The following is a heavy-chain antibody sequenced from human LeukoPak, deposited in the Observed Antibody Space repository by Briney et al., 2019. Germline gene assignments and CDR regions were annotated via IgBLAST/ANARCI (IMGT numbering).Heavy chain of an antibody. CDR2: ISGSGGST. D-gene: IGHD3-10*01. V-gene: IGHV3-23*01. CDR1: EFTFSNYA. J-gene: IGHJ6*03. CDR3: AKDTYGRPYYNYYMDV. Sequence: GGSLRLSCAASEFTFSNYAMNWVRQAPGKGLEWVSAISGSGGSTYYADSVKGRFTISRDNSKNTLYLQMNSLRAEDTAVYYCAKDTYGRPYYNYYMDVWGKGTTVTVSS.